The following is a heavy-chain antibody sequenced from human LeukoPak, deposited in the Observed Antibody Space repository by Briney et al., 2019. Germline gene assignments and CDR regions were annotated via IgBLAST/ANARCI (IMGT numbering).Heavy chain of an antibody. V-gene: IGHV4-39*07. Sequence: SETLSLTCTVSGGSISSGDYYWSWIRQPPGKGLEWIGSIYYSGSTYYNPSLKSRVTISVDTSKNQFSLKLSSVTAADTAVYYCARTNSSGPPTLFDYWGQGTLVTVSS. CDR2: IYYSGST. CDR3: ARTNSSGPPTLFDY. J-gene: IGHJ4*02. CDR1: GGSISSGDYY. D-gene: IGHD6-19*01.